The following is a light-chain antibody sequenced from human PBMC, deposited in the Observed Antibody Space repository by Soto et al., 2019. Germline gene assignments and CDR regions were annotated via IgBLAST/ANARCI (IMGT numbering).Light chain of an antibody. CDR3: QQYNNWPWT. Sequence: EIVMTQSPATLSVSPGERASLSCRASQSVSSNLAWSQQKPGQAPRPLIYGASTRATGIPARFSGSGSGTEFTLTIRSLQSEDFAVSYCQQYNNWPWTFGQGTKVDI. V-gene: IGKV3-15*01. J-gene: IGKJ1*01. CDR2: GAS. CDR1: QSVSSN.